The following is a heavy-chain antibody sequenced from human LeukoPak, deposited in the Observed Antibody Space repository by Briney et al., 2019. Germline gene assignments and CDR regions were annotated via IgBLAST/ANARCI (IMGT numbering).Heavy chain of an antibody. CDR1: GGSISSSSYY. Sequence: PSETLSLTCTVSGGSISSSSYYWGWIRQPPGKGLEWIGYIYYSGSTNYNPSLKSRVTISVDTSKNQFSLKLSSVTAADTAVYYCARGPYKYDGSGAFDIWGQGTMVTVSS. CDR3: ARGPYKYDGSGAFDI. D-gene: IGHD3-22*01. CDR2: IYYSGST. V-gene: IGHV4-61*05. J-gene: IGHJ3*02.